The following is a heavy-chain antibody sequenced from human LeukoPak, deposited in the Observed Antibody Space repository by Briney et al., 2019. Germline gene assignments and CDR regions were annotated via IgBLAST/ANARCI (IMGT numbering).Heavy chain of an antibody. CDR3: ARDSSGWPYYSDY. CDR2: ISSNGGST. J-gene: IGHJ4*02. CDR1: GFTFSSYA. V-gene: IGHV3-64*01. D-gene: IGHD6-19*01. Sequence: GGSLRLSCAASGFTFSSYAMHWVRQAPGKGLEYVSAISSNGGSTYYANSVKGRFTISRDNSKNTLYLQMGSLTAEDMAVYYCARDSSGWPYYSDYWGQGTLVTVSS.